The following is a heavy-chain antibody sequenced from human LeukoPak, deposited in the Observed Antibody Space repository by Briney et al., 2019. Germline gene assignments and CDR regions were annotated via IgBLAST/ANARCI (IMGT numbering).Heavy chain of an antibody. V-gene: IGHV3-23*01. D-gene: IGHD6-19*01. CDR3: AQGSVAVTGSPGVY. J-gene: IGHJ4*02. CDR1: GFTFSSYA. Sequence: GGSLRLSCAASGFTFSSYALNWVRQAPGKGLEWVSLISGSGDSTYYADSVKGRFTISRDNSKNTLFLQMNRLRAEDTAVYYCAQGSVAVTGSPGVYWGQGTLVTVSS. CDR2: ISGSGDST.